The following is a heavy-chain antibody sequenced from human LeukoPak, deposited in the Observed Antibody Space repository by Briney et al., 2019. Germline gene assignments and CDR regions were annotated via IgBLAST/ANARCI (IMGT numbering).Heavy chain of an antibody. V-gene: IGHV3-23*01. D-gene: IGHD1-14*01. Sequence: PGGSLRLSCSASGFTFSSYAMNWVRQAPGKGLEWVSSLSTGGGTAFYADSVKGHFTISRDNSKSTLYLQMNSLRVEDTAIYYCVKGTCWINPYFYMDVWGKGPRSSSP. CDR1: GFTFSSYA. CDR2: LSTGGGTA. J-gene: IGHJ6*03. CDR3: VKGTCWINPYFYMDV.